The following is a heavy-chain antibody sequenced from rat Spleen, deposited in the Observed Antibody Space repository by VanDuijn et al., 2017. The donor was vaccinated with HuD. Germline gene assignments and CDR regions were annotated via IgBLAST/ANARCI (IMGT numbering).Heavy chain of an antibody. D-gene: IGHD1-10*01. CDR2: LNSAGTT. Sequence: VQLLESGPGLVKPSQSLSLTCSVTAYSIISSYRWNWIRKFPGNKLEWMGLLNSAGTTNYNPSLKSRISITRDTSKNQFFLQVNSVSTEDTATYYCARSRYNNYVMDAWGQGASVTVSA. V-gene: IGHV3-3*01. CDR1: AYSIISSYR. CDR3: ARSRYNNYVMDA. J-gene: IGHJ4*01.